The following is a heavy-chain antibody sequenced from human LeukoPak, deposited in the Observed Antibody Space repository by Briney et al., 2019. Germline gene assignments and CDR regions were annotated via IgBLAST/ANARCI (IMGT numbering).Heavy chain of an antibody. Sequence: GGSLRLSCVASGFTVSSNYMSWVRQAPGKGLQWVSYITSSSSTIYYADSVKGRFTISRDNAKNSLYLQMNSLRDEDTAVYYCARGATPDYWGQGTLVTVSS. J-gene: IGHJ4*02. CDR2: ITSSSSTI. V-gene: IGHV3-48*02. CDR1: GFTVSSNY. CDR3: ARGATPDY.